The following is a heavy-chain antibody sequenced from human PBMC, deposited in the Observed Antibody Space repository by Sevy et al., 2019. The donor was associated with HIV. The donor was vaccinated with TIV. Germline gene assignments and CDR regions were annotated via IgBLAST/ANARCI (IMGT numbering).Heavy chain of an antibody. Sequence: GGSLRLSCAASGFTFSSYAMHWVRQAPGKGLECVAVISYDGSNKYYADSVKGRFTISRDNSKNTLYLQMNSLRAEDTAVYYCARIGVVYYYYYGMDVWGQGTTVTVSS. CDR3: ARIGVVYYYYYGMDV. CDR2: ISYDGSNK. D-gene: IGHD3-3*01. CDR1: GFTFSSYA. J-gene: IGHJ6*02. V-gene: IGHV3-30*04.